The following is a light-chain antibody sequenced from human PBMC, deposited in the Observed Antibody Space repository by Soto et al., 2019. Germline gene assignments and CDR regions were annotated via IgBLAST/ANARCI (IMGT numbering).Light chain of an antibody. J-gene: IGKJ1*01. Sequence: EIVLTQSPATLPLSPGERATLSCRASQSFSTYLAWYQQKPGQAPRLLIDDTSKRATGIPARFSGSGSGTDFTLTINSLEPEDFAMYYCQHRYNWPWTFGQGTKVEIK. CDR2: DTS. V-gene: IGKV3-11*01. CDR3: QHRYNWPWT. CDR1: QSFSTY.